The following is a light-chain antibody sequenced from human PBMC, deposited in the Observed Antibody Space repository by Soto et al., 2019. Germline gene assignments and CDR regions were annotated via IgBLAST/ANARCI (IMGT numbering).Light chain of an antibody. CDR3: QKYDSSPYS. V-gene: IGKV3-20*01. J-gene: IGKJ2*03. CDR1: RIVISSY. Sequence: ESVLAQSPGTLALSPGEGDTLSCRSSRIVISSYLAWYQKKPGQAPRLLIYGASNRATGVPDRFSGSGSGTDFTLTIRGLESEDFAVYCCQKYDSSPYSFGQGTKLEIK. CDR2: GAS.